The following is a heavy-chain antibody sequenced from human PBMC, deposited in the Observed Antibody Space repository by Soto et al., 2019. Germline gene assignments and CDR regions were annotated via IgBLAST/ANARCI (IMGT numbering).Heavy chain of an antibody. CDR3: AREGLGYCSSTSCYPRKFNWFDP. D-gene: IGHD2-2*01. CDR1: GGTFSSYA. CDR2: IIPIFGTA. J-gene: IGHJ5*02. V-gene: IGHV1-69*13. Sequence: ASVKVSCKASGGTFSSYAISWVRQAPGQGLEWMGGIIPIFGTANYAQKFQGRVTITADESTSTAYMELSSLRSEDTAVYYCAREGLGYCSSTSCYPRKFNWFDPWGRGTLVTVS.